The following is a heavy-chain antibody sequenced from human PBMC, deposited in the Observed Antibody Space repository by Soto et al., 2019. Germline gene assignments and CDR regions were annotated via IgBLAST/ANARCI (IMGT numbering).Heavy chain of an antibody. CDR2: ISGSGDST. J-gene: IGHJ4*02. CDR1: GFTFSSYA. Sequence: EVQLLESGGGLVQPGGSLRLSCAASGFTFSSYAMSWVRQAPGKGLEWVSVISGSGDSTYYADSVKGRFTISRDNSKNTLYLQMDSLRAEDTAVYYCAKRSSGSHYDYWGQGTLVTVSS. V-gene: IGHV3-23*01. D-gene: IGHD1-26*01. CDR3: AKRSSGSHYDY.